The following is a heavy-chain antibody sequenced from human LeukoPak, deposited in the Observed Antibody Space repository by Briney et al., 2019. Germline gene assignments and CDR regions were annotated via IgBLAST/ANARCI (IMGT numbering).Heavy chain of an antibody. Sequence: GGSLRLSCAASGFTFSSYWMSWVRQAPGKGLEWVSYISSGSSMIYYADSVKGRFTISRDNAKNSLYLQMNSLRAEDTAVYYCARDANYDFWSGYSTDAFDIWGQGTMVTVSS. D-gene: IGHD3-3*01. CDR2: ISSGSSMI. J-gene: IGHJ3*02. CDR1: GFTFSSYW. V-gene: IGHV3-48*04. CDR3: ARDANYDFWSGYSTDAFDI.